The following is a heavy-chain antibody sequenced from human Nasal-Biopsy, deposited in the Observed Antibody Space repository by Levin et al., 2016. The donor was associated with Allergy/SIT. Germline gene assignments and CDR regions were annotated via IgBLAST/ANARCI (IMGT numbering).Heavy chain of an antibody. CDR1: GYTFTNYD. CDR2: MNPSSGNT. Sequence: ASVKVSCKASGYTFTNYDINWVRQAPGQGLEWMGWMNPSSGNTAFAREFQGRVTMTRDIFMSTAYMEVRSLRSEDTAVYFCASGKEYCRIDGSRCYYSDYWGQGTLVTVSS. J-gene: IGHJ4*02. D-gene: IGHD2-15*01. V-gene: IGHV1-8*01. CDR3: ASGKEYCRIDGSRCYYSDY.